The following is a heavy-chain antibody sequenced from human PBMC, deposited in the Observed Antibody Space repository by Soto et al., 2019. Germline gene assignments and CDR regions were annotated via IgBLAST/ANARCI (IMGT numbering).Heavy chain of an antibody. CDR3: ARDFSDGYCTNGVCKPYNWFDP. V-gene: IGHV1-46*01. CDR2: INPSGGST. J-gene: IGHJ5*02. CDR1: GYTFTSYY. D-gene: IGHD2-8*01. Sequence: ASVKVTCKASGYTFTSYYMHWVRQAPGQGLGWMGIINPSGGSTSYAQKFQGRVTMTRDTSTSTVYMELSSLRSEDTAVYYCARDFSDGYCTNGVCKPYNWFDPWGQGTLVTVSS.